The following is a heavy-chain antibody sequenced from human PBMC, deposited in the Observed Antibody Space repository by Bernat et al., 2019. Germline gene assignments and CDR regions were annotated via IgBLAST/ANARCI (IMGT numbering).Heavy chain of an antibody. CDR3: EREELPLGGYNWNDGGYFDY. V-gene: IGHV3-74*01. D-gene: IGHD1-1*01. Sequence: EVQLVESGGGLVQPGGSLSLSCAASGFTFSSYWMHWVRQAPGKGLVWVSRINSDGSSTSYADSVKGRFTISRDNAKNTLYLQMNSLRAEDTAVYDCEREELPLGGYNWNDGGYFDYWGQGTLVTVSS. CDR1: GFTFSSYW. CDR2: INSDGSST. J-gene: IGHJ4*02.